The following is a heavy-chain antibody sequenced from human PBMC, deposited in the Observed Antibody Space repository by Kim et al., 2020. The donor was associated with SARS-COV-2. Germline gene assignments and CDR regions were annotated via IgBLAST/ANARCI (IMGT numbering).Heavy chain of an antibody. CDR3: ARGPFKITMVRGAFFDY. D-gene: IGHD3-10*01. Sequence: SETLSLTCAVYGGSFSGYYWSWIRQPPGKGLEWIGEINHSGSTNYNPSLKSRVTISVDTSKNQFSLKLSSVTAADTAVYYCARGPFKITMVRGAFFDYWGQGTLVTVSS. J-gene: IGHJ4*02. V-gene: IGHV4-34*01. CDR1: GGSFSGYY. CDR2: INHSGST.